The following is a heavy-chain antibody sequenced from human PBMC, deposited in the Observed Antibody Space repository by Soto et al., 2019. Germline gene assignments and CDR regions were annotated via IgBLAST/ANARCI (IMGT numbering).Heavy chain of an antibody. Sequence: QVQLVESGGGVVQPGRSLRLSCAASGFTFSSYGMHWVRQAPGKGLEWVAVIWYDGSNKYYADSVKGRFTISRDNSKNPLYLQMNSLRAEDTAVYYCARDRVGSTDYYFDYWGQGTLVTVSS. CDR1: GFTFSSYG. CDR2: IWYDGSNK. D-gene: IGHD1-26*01. V-gene: IGHV3-33*01. CDR3: ARDRVGSTDYYFDY. J-gene: IGHJ4*02.